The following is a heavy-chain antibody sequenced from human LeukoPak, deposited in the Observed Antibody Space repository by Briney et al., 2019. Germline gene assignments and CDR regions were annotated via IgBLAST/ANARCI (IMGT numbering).Heavy chain of an antibody. CDR3: ARGSIVVVPAASVFDP. J-gene: IGHJ5*02. CDR2: INPNSGGT. D-gene: IGHD2-2*01. CDR1: GYTFTGYY. V-gene: IGHV1-2*02. Sequence: ASVKVSCKASGYTFTGYYMHWVRQAPGQGLEWMGWINPNSGGTNYALKFQGRVTMTRDTSISTAYMELSRLRSDDTAVYYCARGSIVVVPAASVFDPWGQGTLVTVSS.